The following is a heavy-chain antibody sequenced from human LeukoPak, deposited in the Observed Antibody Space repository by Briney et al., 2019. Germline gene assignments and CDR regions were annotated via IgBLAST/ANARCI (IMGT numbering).Heavy chain of an antibody. Sequence: ASVNVSCKASGGTFSSYAISWVRQAPGHGLEWMGGIIPIFGTANYAQKFQGRVTITADESTSTAYMELSSLRSEDTAVYYCARGGILEATSYFDYWGQGTLVTVSS. V-gene: IGHV1-69*13. CDR3: ARGGILEATSYFDY. J-gene: IGHJ4*02. D-gene: IGHD1-1*01. CDR1: GGTFSSYA. CDR2: IIPIFGTA.